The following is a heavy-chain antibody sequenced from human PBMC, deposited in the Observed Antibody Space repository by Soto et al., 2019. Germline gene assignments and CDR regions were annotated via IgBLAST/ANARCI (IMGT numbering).Heavy chain of an antibody. V-gene: IGHV3-23*01. J-gene: IGHJ4*02. CDR3: VKRGPIGVSGDEY. Sequence: EVQLLESGGGLVQPGGSLRLSCAASGFTFSSYAMTWVRQAPGKGLEWVALILGGSGKTYYADSVKGRFTTSRDNSKNTLYLQMNSRRAEYSALYYCVKRGPIGVSGDEYRGQGTLVTVSS. D-gene: IGHD6-19*01. CDR1: GFTFSSYA. CDR2: ILGGSGKT.